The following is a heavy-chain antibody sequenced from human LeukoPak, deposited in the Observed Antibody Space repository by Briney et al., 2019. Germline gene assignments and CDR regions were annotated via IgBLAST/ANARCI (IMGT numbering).Heavy chain of an antibody. CDR3: ARLRSPGDFDY. CDR2: IYYSGST. J-gene: IGHJ4*02. V-gene: IGHV4-59*01. Sequence: SETLSLTCSVSGGSINNYYWSWIRQSPGKGLEWIGYIYYSGSTKYNPSLKSRVSVSVDTSKNQFSLKLSSVTAADTAVYYCARLRSPGDFDYWGQGTLVTVSS. D-gene: IGHD1-26*01. CDR1: GGSINNYY.